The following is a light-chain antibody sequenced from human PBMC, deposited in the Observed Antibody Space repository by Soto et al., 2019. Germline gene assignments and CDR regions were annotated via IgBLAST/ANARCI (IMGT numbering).Light chain of an antibody. J-gene: IGKJ2*01. CDR3: QHYGGSPPYT. CDR1: QSVSNTY. Sequence: EIVLTQSPGTLSLSPGERATLSCRASQSVSNTYLTWYQQKPGQAPRLLIYDASTRATGIPDRFTGSGSGADVTLTINRLEPEDFAVYYCQHYGGSPPYTFGQGTKLEI. CDR2: DAS. V-gene: IGKV3-20*01.